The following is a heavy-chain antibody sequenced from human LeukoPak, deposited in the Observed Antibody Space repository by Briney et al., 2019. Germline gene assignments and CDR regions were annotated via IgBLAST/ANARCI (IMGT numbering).Heavy chain of an antibody. CDR2: IKQDGSEK. CDR3: ARDRSGDYFDY. D-gene: IGHD3-16*02. V-gene: IGHV3-7*03. CDR1: GFTFSSYW. Sequence: GGSLRLSCAASGFTFSSYWMSWVRQAPGKGLEWVANIKQDGSEKYYVDSVKGRFTISRDNAKKSLYVQMNSLRAEDTAVYYCARDRSGDYFDYWGQGTLVTVSP. J-gene: IGHJ4*02.